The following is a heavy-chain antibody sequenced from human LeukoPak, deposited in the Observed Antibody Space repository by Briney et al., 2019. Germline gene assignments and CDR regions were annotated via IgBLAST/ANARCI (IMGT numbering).Heavy chain of an antibody. V-gene: IGHV3-23*01. Sequence: GGSLRLSCAASGFTFSDYAMAWVRQAPGKGLEWVSSISGGSTYYADSVKGRFTISRYNSKNTLYLQMNSLRAEDTAVYYCAKGGYNYGYVDYWGQGTLVTVSS. CDR2: ISGGST. CDR1: GFTFSDYA. D-gene: IGHD5-18*01. CDR3: AKGGYNYGYVDY. J-gene: IGHJ4*02.